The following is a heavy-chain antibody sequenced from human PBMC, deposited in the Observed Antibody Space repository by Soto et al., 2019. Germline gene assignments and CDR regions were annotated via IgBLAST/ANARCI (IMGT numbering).Heavy chain of an antibody. J-gene: IGHJ2*01. V-gene: IGHV1-69*12. CDR2: IIPIFGTA. D-gene: IGHD5-12*01. CDR1: VGTFSSYT. CDR3: ARGNHRWLQLWYFDL. Sequence: HVQLVQSGAEVKKPGSSVTVSCKASVGTFSSYTISWVRQAPGQGLEWMGGIIPIFGTANYAQNFQGRVTITADESTSTAYMELSSLRSEDTAVYYCARGNHRWLQLWYFDLWGRGTLVTVSS.